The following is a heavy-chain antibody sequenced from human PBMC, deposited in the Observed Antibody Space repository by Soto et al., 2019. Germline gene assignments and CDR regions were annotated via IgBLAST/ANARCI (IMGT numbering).Heavy chain of an antibody. CDR1: VDSVSSNSAA. CDR2: TYYRSKLYN. J-gene: IGHJ3*02. CDR3: ARFLGRYDAFDI. Sequence: SQTLSLTCAISVDSVSSNSAAWGLISQSPSRGLEWLGRTYYRSKLYNDYALSVKSRITINPDTSKNQFSLQLNSVTPEDTAVYYCARFLGRYDAFDIWCQGTVVTVSS. V-gene: IGHV6-1*01. D-gene: IGHD7-27*01.